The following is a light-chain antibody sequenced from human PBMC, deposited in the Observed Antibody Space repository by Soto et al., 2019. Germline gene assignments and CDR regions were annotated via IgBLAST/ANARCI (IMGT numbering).Light chain of an antibody. J-gene: IGLJ1*01. CDR3: SSYTSSSTLNYV. V-gene: IGLV2-14*01. CDR1: SSDVGGYNY. Sequence: QSALTQPASVSGSPGQSITISCTGTSSDVGGYNYVSWYQQYPGRVPKLLIYKVSDRPSGISNRFSGSKSGNTASLTISGLQAEDEADYYCSSYTSSSTLNYVFGTGTKLTVL. CDR2: KVS.